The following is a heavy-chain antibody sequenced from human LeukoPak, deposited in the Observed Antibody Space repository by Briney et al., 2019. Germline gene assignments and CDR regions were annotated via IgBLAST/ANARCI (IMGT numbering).Heavy chain of an antibody. D-gene: IGHD3-22*01. CDR1: GFTFSSYW. CDR3: ARDHPPKTFYDYYDSSGPPCGMDV. CDR2: IKQDGSEK. J-gene: IGHJ6*02. Sequence: PGGSLRLSCAASGFTFSSYWMSWVRQAPGKGLEWVANIKQDGSEKYYVDSVKGRFTISRDNAKNSLYLQMNSLRAEDTAVYYCARDHPPKTFYDYYDSSGPPCGMDVWGQGTTVIVSS. V-gene: IGHV3-7*01.